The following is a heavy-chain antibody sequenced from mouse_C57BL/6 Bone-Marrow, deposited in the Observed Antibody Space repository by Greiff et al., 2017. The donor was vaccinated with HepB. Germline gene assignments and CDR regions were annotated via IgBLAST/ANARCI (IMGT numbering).Heavy chain of an antibody. CDR2: ISSGSSTI. J-gene: IGHJ2*01. V-gene: IGHV5-17*01. CDR3: ARPTIVTVYFDY. CDR1: GFTFSDYG. Sequence: DVKLVESGGGLVKPGGSLKLSCAASGFTFSDYGMHWVRQAPEKGLEWVAYISSGSSTIYYADTVKGRFTISRDNAKNTLFLQMTSLRSEDTAMYYCARPTIVTVYFDYWGQGTTLTVSS. D-gene: IGHD2-5*01.